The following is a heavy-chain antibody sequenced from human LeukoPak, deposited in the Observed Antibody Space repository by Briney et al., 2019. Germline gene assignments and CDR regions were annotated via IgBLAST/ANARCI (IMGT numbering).Heavy chain of an antibody. CDR3: ARVNGHYSH. J-gene: IGHJ4*02. CDR2: IYTSGST. D-gene: IGHD3-9*01. Sequence: SETLSLTCTVSGGSISSGTYYWSWIRQPAGKGLEWIGRIYTSGSTNYSPSLKSRVTISVDTSRNQFSLRLSSVTAADSAVYYCARVNGHYSHWGQGTLVTVSS. V-gene: IGHV4-61*02. CDR1: GGSISSGTYY.